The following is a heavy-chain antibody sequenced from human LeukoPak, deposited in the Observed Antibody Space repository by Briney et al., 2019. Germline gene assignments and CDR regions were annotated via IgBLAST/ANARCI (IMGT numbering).Heavy chain of an antibody. CDR1: GYTFTGYY. D-gene: IGHD3-16*01. Sequence: ASVKVSCKASGYTFTGYYMHWVRQAPGQGPEWMGWINPNSGGTNYAQKFQGRVTMTRDTSINTAYMELSRLRSDDTAVYYCARGGLPIYYYYIDVWGKGTTVTVSS. J-gene: IGHJ6*03. V-gene: IGHV1-2*02. CDR3: ARGGLPIYYYYIDV. CDR2: INPNSGGT.